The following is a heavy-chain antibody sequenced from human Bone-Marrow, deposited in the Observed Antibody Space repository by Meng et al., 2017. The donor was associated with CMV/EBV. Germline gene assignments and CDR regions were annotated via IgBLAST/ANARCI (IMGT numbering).Heavy chain of an antibody. CDR1: GFTFSSYA. Sequence: GESLKISCAASGFTFSSYAMSWVRQAPGKGLEWVSSISSSSSYIYYADSVKGRFTISRDNAKNSLYLQMNSLRAEDTAVYYCARDFPTGTYDFWSGYFYYYGMDVWGQGPTVTVSS. CDR3: ARDFPTGTYDFWSGYFYYYGMDV. J-gene: IGHJ6*01. CDR2: ISSSSSYI. V-gene: IGHV3-21*01. D-gene: IGHD3-3*01.